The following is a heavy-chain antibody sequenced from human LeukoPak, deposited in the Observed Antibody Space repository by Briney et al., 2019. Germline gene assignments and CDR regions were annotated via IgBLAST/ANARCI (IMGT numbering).Heavy chain of an antibody. CDR1: GYSFTTSW. Sequence: GESLKISCTGSGYSFTTSWIGWVRRMPGKGLEWMGIIYPGDSDTRYSPSFQGQVTISADKSISTAYLQWRSLKASDTAMYYCARQSYSSSSRYRWFDPWGQGTQVTVSS. CDR3: ARQSYSSSSRYRWFDP. J-gene: IGHJ5*02. CDR2: IYPGDSDT. D-gene: IGHD6-6*01. V-gene: IGHV5-51*01.